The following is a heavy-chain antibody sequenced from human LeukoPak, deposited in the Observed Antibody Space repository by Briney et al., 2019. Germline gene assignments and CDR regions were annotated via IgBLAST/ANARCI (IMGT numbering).Heavy chain of an antibody. CDR2: ISAYNGNT. V-gene: IGHV1-18*01. Sequence: SVKVSFKASGYTFTSYGISWVRQAPGQGLEWMGWISAYNGNTNYAQKLQGRVTMTTDTSTSTAYMELRSLRSDDTAVYYCARGAADYYDSSGYYWGQGTLVTVSS. D-gene: IGHD3-22*01. CDR1: GYTFTSYG. J-gene: IGHJ4*02. CDR3: ARGAADYYDSSGYY.